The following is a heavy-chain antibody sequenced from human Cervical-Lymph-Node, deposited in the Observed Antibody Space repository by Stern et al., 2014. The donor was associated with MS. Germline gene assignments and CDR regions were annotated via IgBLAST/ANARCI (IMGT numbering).Heavy chain of an antibody. J-gene: IGHJ5*02. CDR1: GASITSYY. V-gene: IGHV4-59*01. CDR2: IYYRGNT. CDR3: ARATDL. Sequence: QVQLQESGPGLLRPSGTLSLTCTVSGASITSYYWSWIRQPPGKGLEWIGYIYYRGNTNYNASLKCRVAISIGTSKTQFSLRLSSVTAADTAVYYCARATDLWGQGTLVTVSS.